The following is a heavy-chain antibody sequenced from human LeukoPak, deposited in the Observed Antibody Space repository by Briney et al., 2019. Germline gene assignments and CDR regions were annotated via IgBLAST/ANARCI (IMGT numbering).Heavy chain of an antibody. D-gene: IGHD3-16*02. CDR1: GFTFSSYA. V-gene: IGHV3-23*01. J-gene: IGHJ4*02. Sequence: GGSLRLSCAASGFTFSSYAMSWVRQAPGKGLEWVSAISGSGGSTYYADSVKGRFTISRDNSKNTLYLQMNSLRAEDTAVYYCAKDSRFGGVIGTIDYWGQGTLVTVSS. CDR3: AKDSRFGGVIGTIDY. CDR2: ISGSGGST.